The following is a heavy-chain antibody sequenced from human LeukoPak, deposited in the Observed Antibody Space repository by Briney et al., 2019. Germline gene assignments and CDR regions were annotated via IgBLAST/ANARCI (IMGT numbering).Heavy chain of an antibody. CDR1: GFTFSSYW. V-gene: IGHV3-7*04. J-gene: IGHJ3*01. Sequence: PGGSLRLSCAASGFTFSSYWMSWVRQAPGKGLEWVASIREVGSEKYYVDSVKGRLTISRDNAKNSLYLQMNSLRAEDTAVYYCARDWAFDFWGQGTRVTVFS. CDR2: IREVGSEK. CDR3: ARDWAFDF.